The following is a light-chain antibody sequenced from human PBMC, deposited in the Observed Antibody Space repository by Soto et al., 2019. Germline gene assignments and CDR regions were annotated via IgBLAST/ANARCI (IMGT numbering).Light chain of an antibody. CDR3: LQHNTYPLS. V-gene: IGKV1-33*01. J-gene: IGKJ4*01. Sequence: DIPMTQSPSSLSASLGDRVAITCQASQCISSYLDCYQHKPGKAPKLLIYDASNLETGVPSRFSGSGSGTDFTFTISSLQPEDFATYYCLQHNTYPLSFGGGTKVDI. CDR1: QCISSY. CDR2: DAS.